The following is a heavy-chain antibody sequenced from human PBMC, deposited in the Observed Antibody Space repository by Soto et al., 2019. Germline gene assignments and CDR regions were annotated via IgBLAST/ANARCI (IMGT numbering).Heavy chain of an antibody. Sequence: PGVTLRLSCAASGFTFTRHSMNWGRQAPGKVLEWVCFKSSTLNYSFYEDSMKGGFTISRENAKNSVYLEINSLRAEDMAVYYGPRESEALTSTFDAWGQGTPVTRLL. CDR3: PRESEALTSTFDA. J-gene: IGHJ4*02. CDR2: KSSTLNYS. CDR1: GFTFTRHS. V-gene: IGHV3-21*06.